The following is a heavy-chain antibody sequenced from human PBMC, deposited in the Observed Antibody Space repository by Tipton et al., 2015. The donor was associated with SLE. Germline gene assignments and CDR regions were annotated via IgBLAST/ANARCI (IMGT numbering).Heavy chain of an antibody. V-gene: IGHV4-59*01. CDR2: IYYSGST. CDR3: ARESGWEWLVLNY. J-gene: IGHJ4*02. CDR1: GGSISSYY. D-gene: IGHD6-19*01. Sequence: TLSLTCTVSGGSISSYYWSWIRQPPGKGLEWIGYIYYSGSTNYNPSLKSRVTISVDTSKNQFSLKLSSVTAADTALSYCARESGWEWLVLNYWGQGTLVTVSS.